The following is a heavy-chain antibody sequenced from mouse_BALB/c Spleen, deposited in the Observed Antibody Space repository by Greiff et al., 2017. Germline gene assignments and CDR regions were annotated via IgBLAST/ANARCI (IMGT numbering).Heavy chain of an antibody. CDR3: TSGDYDGVPFFDY. D-gene: IGHD2-4*01. CDR1: GYTFTSYW. Sequence: QVQLQQPGAELVRPGASVKLSCKASGYTFTSYWINWVKQRPGQGLEWIGNIYPSGSYTNYNQKFKDKATLTVDKSSSTAYMQLSSPTSEDSAVYYCTSGDYDGVPFFDYWGQGTTLTVSS. CDR2: IYPSGSYT. J-gene: IGHJ2*01. V-gene: IGHV1-69*02.